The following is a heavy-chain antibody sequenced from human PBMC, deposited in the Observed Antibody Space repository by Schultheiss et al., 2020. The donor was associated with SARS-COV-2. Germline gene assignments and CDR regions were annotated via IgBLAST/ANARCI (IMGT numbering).Heavy chain of an antibody. Sequence: SETLSLTCTVSGGSISSGGYYWSWIRQHPGKGLEWIGYIYYSGSTYYNPSLKSRVTISVDTSKNQFSLKLSSVTAADTAVYYCARNPQFSGYCSGGSCYSWGRYYYYGMDVWGQGTTVTVSS. CDR2: IYYSGST. J-gene: IGHJ6*02. V-gene: IGHV4-30-4*08. CDR1: GGSISSGGYY. CDR3: ARNPQFSGYCSGGSCYSWGRYYYYGMDV. D-gene: IGHD2-15*01.